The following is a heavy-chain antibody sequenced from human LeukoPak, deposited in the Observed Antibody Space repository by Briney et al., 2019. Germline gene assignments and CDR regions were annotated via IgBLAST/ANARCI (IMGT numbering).Heavy chain of an antibody. D-gene: IGHD6-19*01. Sequence: SVKVSCKASGGTFGSYAISWVRQAPGQGLEWMGGIIPIFGTANYAQKFQGRVTITADKSTSTAYMELSRLRSDDTAMYYCARSSGWKYNIDYWGQGTLVTVSS. CDR3: ARSSGWKYNIDY. CDR1: GGTFGSYA. J-gene: IGHJ4*02. CDR2: IIPIFGTA. V-gene: IGHV1-69*06.